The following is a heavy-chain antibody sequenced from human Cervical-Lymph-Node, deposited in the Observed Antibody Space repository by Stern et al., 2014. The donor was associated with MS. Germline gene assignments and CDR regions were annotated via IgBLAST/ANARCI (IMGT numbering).Heavy chain of an antibody. CDR3: ARQRYFDY. CDR1: GYTFTPYW. V-gene: IGHV5-51*01. Sequence: EVQLVQSGPEVKRPGESLKISCQASGYTFTPYWTGWGRQLPGKGREWIAIIFPGGSDIRYSPSFQGQVTISADKSSSTAYLQWNNLKASDTAIYYCARQRYFDYWGQGTLVTVSS. CDR2: IFPGGSDI. J-gene: IGHJ4*02.